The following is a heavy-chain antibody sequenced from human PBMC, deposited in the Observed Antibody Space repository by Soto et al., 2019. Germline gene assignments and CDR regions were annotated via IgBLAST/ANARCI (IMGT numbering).Heavy chain of an antibody. Sequence: QVQLVQSGAEVKKPGSSVKVSCKASGVTFSPYTINWVRQAPGQGLEWMGRIIPFHGVTNYAQKFQARVTITADKSTSTAYMELSGLRFEDTAMYYCTRDWEITVSTWSFGGFWGRGTLVTVSS. D-gene: IGHD3-10*01. J-gene: IGHJ4*02. CDR2: IIPFHGVT. V-gene: IGHV1-69*08. CDR3: TRDWEITVSTWSFGGF. CDR1: GVTFSPYT.